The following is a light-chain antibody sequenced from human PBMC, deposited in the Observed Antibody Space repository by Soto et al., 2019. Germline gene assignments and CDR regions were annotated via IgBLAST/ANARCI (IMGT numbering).Light chain of an antibody. V-gene: IGKV3-20*01. J-gene: IGKJ1*01. Sequence: EIVLTQSPGTLSLSPGERATLSCRASQSVSSSYLAWYQQKPGQAPRLLIYGASSRAPGIPDRFSGSGSGTDLTLTISRLEPEDSAVYYCQQYGSSPTCGQGTKVEIK. CDR3: QQYGSSPT. CDR2: GAS. CDR1: QSVSSSY.